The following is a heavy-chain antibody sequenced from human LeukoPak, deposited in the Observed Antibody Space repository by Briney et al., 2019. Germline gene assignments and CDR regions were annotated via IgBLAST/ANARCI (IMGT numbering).Heavy chain of an antibody. D-gene: IGHD5-12*01. V-gene: IGHV3-30*04. CDR2: ISYDGSNK. J-gene: IGHJ4*02. CDR1: GFTFSSYA. Sequence: PGGSLRLSCAASGFTFSSYAMHWVRQAPGKGLEWVAVISYDGSNKYYADSVKGRFTISRDNSKNTLYLQMNSLRAEDTAVYYCASDIVATREVAYGGQGTLVTASS. CDR3: ASDIVATREVAY.